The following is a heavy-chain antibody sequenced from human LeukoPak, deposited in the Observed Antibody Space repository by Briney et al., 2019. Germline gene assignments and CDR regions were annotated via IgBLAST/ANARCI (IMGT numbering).Heavy chain of an antibody. J-gene: IGHJ4*02. CDR2: MNPKSGDT. CDR3: ARGPYGTGSHFDF. Sequence: GASVKVSCKASASTFRSYDINWVRQATGQGLEWMGWMNPKSGDTGYTQRFPGRVTMTRDTSINTAYMELSSLSSEDTAVYYCARGPYGTGSHFDFWGQGTLVTVSS. D-gene: IGHD3-10*01. V-gene: IGHV1-8*02. CDR1: ASTFRSYD.